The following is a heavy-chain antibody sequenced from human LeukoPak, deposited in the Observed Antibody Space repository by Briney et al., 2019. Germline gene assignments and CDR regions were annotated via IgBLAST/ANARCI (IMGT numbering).Heavy chain of an antibody. V-gene: IGHV4-39*07. D-gene: IGHD6-6*01. CDR3: ARTRIAARQRVSSWFDP. CDR2: IYYSGST. CDR1: GGSISSSSYY. Sequence: SETLSLTCTVSGGSISSSSYYWGWIRQPPGKGLEWIGSIYYSGSTYYNPSLKSRVTISVDTSKNQFSLKLSSVTAADTAVYYCARTRIAARQRVSSWFDPWGQGTLVTVSS. J-gene: IGHJ5*02.